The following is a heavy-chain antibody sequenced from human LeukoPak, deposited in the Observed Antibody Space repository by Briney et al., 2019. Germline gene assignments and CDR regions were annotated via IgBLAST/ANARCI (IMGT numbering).Heavy chain of an antibody. CDR1: GFSLSTSGVG. V-gene: IGHV2-5*01. CDR2: IYWNDDK. J-gene: IGHJ3*02. CDR3: ARGYCSSTSCYTFDI. D-gene: IGHD2-2*02. Sequence: SGPTLVNPTQTLTLTCTFSGFSLSTSGVGVGWIRQPPGKALEWLALIYWNDDKRDSPSLKSRLTITKDTSKNQVVLTMTNMDPVETATYYCARGYCSSTSCYTFDIWGQGTMVTVSS.